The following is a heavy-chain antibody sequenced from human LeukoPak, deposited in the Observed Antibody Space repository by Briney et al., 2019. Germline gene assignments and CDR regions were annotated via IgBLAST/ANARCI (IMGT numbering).Heavy chain of an antibody. CDR3: ARVLRGYCSGGTCYRGFDY. J-gene: IGHJ4*02. D-gene: IGHD2-15*01. V-gene: IGHV4-34*01. CDR1: GGSFSGYY. Sequence: SETLSLTCAVYGGSFSGYYWSWIRHPPGKGLEWIGDISHRGSTNYNPSLKSRVTMSGDTSKNQFSLTLGPVTAADTAVYYCARVLRGYCSGGTCYRGFDYWGQGALVTVSS. CDR2: ISHRGST.